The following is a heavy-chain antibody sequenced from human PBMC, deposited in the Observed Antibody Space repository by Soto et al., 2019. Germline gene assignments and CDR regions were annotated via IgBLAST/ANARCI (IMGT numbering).Heavy chain of an antibody. J-gene: IGHJ3*02. D-gene: IGHD6-19*01. CDR3: AKDTGSGGLAKGAFDI. V-gene: IGHV3-9*01. CDR1: GFTFDDYA. CDR2: INWNSGSI. Sequence: PGGSLRLSCAASGFTFDDYAMHWVRQAPGKGLEWVSNINWNSGSIGYADSVKGRFTISRDNAKNSLYLQMNSVRAEDTALYYCAKDTGSGGLAKGAFDIWGQGTMVTVSS.